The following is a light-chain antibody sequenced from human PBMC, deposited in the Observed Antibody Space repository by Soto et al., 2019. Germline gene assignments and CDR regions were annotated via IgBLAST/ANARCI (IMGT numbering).Light chain of an antibody. CDR3: MQALQTPLT. J-gene: IGKJ4*01. Sequence: DIVLTQSPLSLPVTPGEPASISCRSSQSLLHSNGYSYLDWYLQKSGQSPQLLIYLGSNRASGVPDRFSGSGSGTDFTLKTSRVEAEDVGVYYCMQALQTPLTFGGGTKVDIK. CDR1: QSLLHSNGYSY. V-gene: IGKV2-28*01. CDR2: LGS.